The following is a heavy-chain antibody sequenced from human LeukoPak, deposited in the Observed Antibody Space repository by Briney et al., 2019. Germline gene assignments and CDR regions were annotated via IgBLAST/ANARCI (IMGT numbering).Heavy chain of an antibody. V-gene: IGHV3-48*01. Sequence: GGSLRLSCAASGFTFSNAWMSWVRQAPGKGLEWVSYISSSSSTIYYADSVKGRFTISRDNAKNSLYLQMNSLRAEDTAVYYCARDLSYYGSGSSFDPWGQGTLVTVSS. J-gene: IGHJ5*02. D-gene: IGHD3-10*01. CDR1: GFTFSNAW. CDR2: ISSSSSTI. CDR3: ARDLSYYGSGSSFDP.